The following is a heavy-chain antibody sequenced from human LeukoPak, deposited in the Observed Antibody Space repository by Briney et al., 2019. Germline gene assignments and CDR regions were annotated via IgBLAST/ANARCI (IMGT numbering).Heavy chain of an antibody. CDR2: ICSGGYT. D-gene: IGHD5-18*01. CDR1: GFTVSSNY. J-gene: IGHJ4*02. CDR3: ARAGYSYGYDY. V-gene: IGHV3-53*01. Sequence: GGSLRLSCAASGFTVSSNYMSWVRQAPGMGLEWVSVICSGGYTYYADSVKGRFTISRDNSKNTLYLQMNSLRAEDTAVYYCARAGYSYGYDYWGQGTLVTVSS.